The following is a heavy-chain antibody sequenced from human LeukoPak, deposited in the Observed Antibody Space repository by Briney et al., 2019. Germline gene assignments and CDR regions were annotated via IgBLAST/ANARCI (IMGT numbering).Heavy chain of an antibody. V-gene: IGHV4-34*01. D-gene: IGHD3-22*01. CDR3: ARSVYYDSSGYYYTYHYYYGMDV. Sequence: SETLSLTCAVYGGSFSGYYWSWIRQPPGKGLEWIGEINHSGSTNYNPSLKGRVTISVDTSKNQFSLKLSSVTAADTAVYYCARSVYYDSSGYYYTYHYYYGMDVWGQGTTVTVSS. CDR1: GGSFSGYY. J-gene: IGHJ6*02. CDR2: INHSGST.